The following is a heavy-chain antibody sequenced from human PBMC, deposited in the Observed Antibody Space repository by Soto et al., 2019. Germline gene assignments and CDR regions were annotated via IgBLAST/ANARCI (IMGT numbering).Heavy chain of an antibody. J-gene: IGHJ4*02. D-gene: IGHD6-19*01. CDR1: GGSISSSSYY. CDR2: IYYSGST. Sequence: SETLSLTCTVSGGSISSSSYYWGWIRQPPGKGLEWIGYIYYSGSTYYNPSLKSRVTISVDTSKNQFSLKLSSVTAADTAVYYCARQVGYSSGWHFDYWGQGTLVTV. CDR3: ARQVGYSSGWHFDY. V-gene: IGHV4-39*01.